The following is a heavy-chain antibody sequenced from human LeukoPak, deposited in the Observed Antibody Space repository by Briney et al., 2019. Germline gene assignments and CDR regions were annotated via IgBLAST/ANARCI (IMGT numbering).Heavy chain of an antibody. J-gene: IGHJ5*02. CDR1: GGSISSYY. V-gene: IGHV4-59*01. CDR3: ARDQGYYYGSGSYYS. D-gene: IGHD3-10*01. CDR2: IYYSGST. Sequence: NSSETLSLTCTVSGGSISSYYWSWIRQPPGKGLEWIGYIYYSGSTNYNPSLKSRVTISVDTSKNQSSLKLSSVTAADTAVYYCARDQGYYYGSGSYYSWGQGTLVTVSS.